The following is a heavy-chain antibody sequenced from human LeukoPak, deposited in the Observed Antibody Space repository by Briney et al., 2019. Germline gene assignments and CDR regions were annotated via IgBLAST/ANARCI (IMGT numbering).Heavy chain of an antibody. J-gene: IGHJ1*01. CDR2: INPNSGGT. Sequence: ASVKVSCKASGYTFTGYYMHWVRQAPGQGLEWMGWINPNSGGTNYAQKFQGWVTMTRDTSISTAYMELSRLRSDDTAVYYCARESQVTVAGTKYFQHWGQGTLVTVSS. D-gene: IGHD6-19*01. CDR1: GYTFTGYY. CDR3: ARESQVTVAGTKYFQH. V-gene: IGHV1-2*04.